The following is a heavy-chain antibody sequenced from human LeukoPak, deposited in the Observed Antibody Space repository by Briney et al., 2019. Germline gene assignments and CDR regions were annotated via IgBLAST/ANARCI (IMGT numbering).Heavy chain of an antibody. V-gene: IGHV3-21*06. J-gene: IGHJ4*02. CDR2: ISSTSGDI. CDR3: ASEGVYTSTAYYDFDY. CDR1: GFTFSRYN. D-gene: IGHD3-9*01. Sequence: GGSLRLSCAASGFTFSRYNMNWVRQAPGKGLEWVSSISSTSGDIYYADSVKGRFTISRDNAKNSLYLQMNSLRVEDTALYYCASEGVYTSTAYYDFDYWGQGTLVTVSS.